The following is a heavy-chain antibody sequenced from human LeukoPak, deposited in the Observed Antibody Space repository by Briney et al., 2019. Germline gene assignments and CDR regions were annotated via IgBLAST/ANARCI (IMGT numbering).Heavy chain of an antibody. CDR3: ARDPYGSGSYAPSYYYYGMDV. CDR2: INHSGST. J-gene: IGHJ6*02. V-gene: IGHV4-34*01. Sequence: SDTLSLTCAVYGGPHSGYYWSWLRQPPGKGLEWLGEINHSGSTNYNPSLKSRVTISVDTSKNQFSLKLSSVTAADTAVYYCARDPYGSGSYAPSYYYYGMDVWGQGTTVTVSS. CDR1: GGPHSGYY. D-gene: IGHD3-10*01.